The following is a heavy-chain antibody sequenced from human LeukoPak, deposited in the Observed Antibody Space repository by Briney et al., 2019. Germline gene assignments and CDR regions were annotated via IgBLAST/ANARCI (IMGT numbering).Heavy chain of an antibody. V-gene: IGHV4-30-4*01. D-gene: IGHD4-17*01. CDR1: DDSVSSGGYY. CDR2: IYYSGSS. Sequence: SETLPLACSVSDDSVSSGGYYWSWIRQPPGKGLEWIGYIYYSGSSYYNPSLKSRLSISVDTSKYQFSLKLNSVTAADTAVYYCARSGYGDHYFDYWGQGALVTVSS. CDR3: ARSGYGDHYFDY. J-gene: IGHJ4*02.